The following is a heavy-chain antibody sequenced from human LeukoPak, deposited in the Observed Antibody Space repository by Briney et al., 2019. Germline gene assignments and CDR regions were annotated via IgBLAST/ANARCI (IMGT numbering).Heavy chain of an antibody. CDR1: GGSISNYY. J-gene: IGHJ4*02. V-gene: IGHV4-59*08. Sequence: SSETLSLTCTVSGGSISNYYWSWIRQSPGKGLEWICYIYYTGNTNYNPSLESRVIISVDTSKNQFSLKLSSVTAADTAVYYCARHECGGSCYPEDYWGQGTLVTVSS. CDR2: IYYTGNT. D-gene: IGHD2-15*01. CDR3: ARHECGGSCYPEDY.